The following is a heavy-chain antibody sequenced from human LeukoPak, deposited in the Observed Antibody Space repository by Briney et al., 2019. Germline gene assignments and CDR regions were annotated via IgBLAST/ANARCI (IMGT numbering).Heavy chain of an antibody. D-gene: IGHD3-22*01. V-gene: IGHV3-7*03. J-gene: IGHJ4*02. CDR2: IKQDGSEK. CDR1: PFIFSGHW. CDR3: ARVGNYYDSSGYYLSFDY. Sequence: TGGSLRLSCEASPFIFSGHWLNWVRQAPGKGLEWVANIKQDGSEKYYVDSVKGRFTISRDNAKNSLYLQMNSLRAEDTAVYYCARVGNYYDSSGYYLSFDYWGQGTLVTVSS.